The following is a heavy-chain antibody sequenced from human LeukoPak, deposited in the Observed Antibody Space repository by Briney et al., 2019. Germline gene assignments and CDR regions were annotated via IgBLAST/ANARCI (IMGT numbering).Heavy chain of an antibody. V-gene: IGHV3-48*04. D-gene: IGHD2-21*02. J-gene: IGHJ4*02. CDR3: ARDHRYCGGDCYTDY. CDR2: ISSSSSTI. Sequence: GGPLRLSCAASGFTFSSYSMNWVRQAPGKGLEWVSYISSSSSTIYYADSVKGRFTISRDNAKNSLYLQMNSLRAEDTAVYYCARDHRYCGGDCYTDYWGQGTLVTVSS. CDR1: GFTFSSYS.